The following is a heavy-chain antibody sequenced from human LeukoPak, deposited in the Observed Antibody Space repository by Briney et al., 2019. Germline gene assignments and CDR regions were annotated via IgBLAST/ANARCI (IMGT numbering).Heavy chain of an antibody. D-gene: IGHD1-26*01. CDR3: ARDTPVGSTKRGFHY. Sequence: SETLSLTCTVSGGSISGFYWSWLRPPPGKGLEWIGYVSNTGRINCDPSLMSRATISRDMAKNQFSLRLSSVTAADTAVYFCARDTPVGSTKRGFHYWGQGVLVTVAS. CDR1: GGSISGFY. J-gene: IGHJ4*01. V-gene: IGHV4-59*01. CDR2: VSNTGRI.